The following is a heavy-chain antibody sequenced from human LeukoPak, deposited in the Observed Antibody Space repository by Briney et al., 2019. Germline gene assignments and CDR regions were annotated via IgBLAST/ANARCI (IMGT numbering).Heavy chain of an antibody. CDR3: ARLEQYSSSWYQRPQLGWFDP. Sequence: SETLSLTCTGSGGSISSYYWSWIRQPPGKGLEWIGYIYYSRSTNYNPSLKSRVTITVDTSKNQFSLKLSSVTAADTAVYYCARLEQYSSSWYQRPQLGWFDPWGQGTLITVSS. CDR1: GGSISSYY. D-gene: IGHD6-13*01. V-gene: IGHV4-59*08. CDR2: IYYSRST. J-gene: IGHJ5*02.